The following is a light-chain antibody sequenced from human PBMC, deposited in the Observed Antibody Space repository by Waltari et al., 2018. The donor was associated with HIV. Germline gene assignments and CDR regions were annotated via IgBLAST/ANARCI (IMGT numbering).Light chain of an antibody. CDR3: TSYTTTNTWV. V-gene: IGLV2-14*01. J-gene: IGLJ3*02. CDR1: DTDVGTYNY. Sequence: QSALTQPASVSGSPGQSITISCTGTDTDVGTYNYLSWFQHHPGKAPKLIISEVSNRPSGVSHRFSGSKSGNTASLIISGLQAEDEASYYCTSYTTTNTWVFGGGTNLTVL. CDR2: EVS.